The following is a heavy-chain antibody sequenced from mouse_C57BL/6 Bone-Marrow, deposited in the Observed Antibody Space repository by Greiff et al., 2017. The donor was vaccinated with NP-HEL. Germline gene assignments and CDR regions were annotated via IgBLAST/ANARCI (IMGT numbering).Heavy chain of an antibody. CDR3: ARGYGAWFAY. CDR2: IDPSDSET. V-gene: IGHV1-52*01. J-gene: IGHJ3*01. D-gene: IGHD2-10*02. CDR1: GYTFTSYW. Sequence: QVQLQQPGAELVRPGSSVKLSCKASGYTFTSYWMHWVKQRPIQGLEWIGNIDPSDSETHYNQKFKDKATLTVDKSSSTAYMQLSSLTSEDSAVDYCARGYGAWFAYWGQGTLVTVSA.